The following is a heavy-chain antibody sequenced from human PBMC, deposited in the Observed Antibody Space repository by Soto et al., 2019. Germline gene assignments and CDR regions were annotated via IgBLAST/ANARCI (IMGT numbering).Heavy chain of an antibody. CDR1: GGPISSGGYS. Sequence: SETLSLTCAVSGGPISSGGYSWSWIRQPPGKGLEWIGYIYHSGSTYYNPSLKSRVTISVDRSKNQFSLKLSSVTAADTAVYYCARGIGSSSWLYNWFDPWGQGTLVTVSS. J-gene: IGHJ5*02. CDR3: ARGIGSSSWLYNWFDP. V-gene: IGHV4-30-2*01. D-gene: IGHD6-13*01. CDR2: IYHSGST.